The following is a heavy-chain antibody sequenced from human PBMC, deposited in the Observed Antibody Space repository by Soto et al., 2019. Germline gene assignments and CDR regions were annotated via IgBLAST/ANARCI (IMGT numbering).Heavy chain of an antibody. D-gene: IGHD3-16*01. CDR3: ARDKATQGGYYYGMDV. CDR1: KFTFDDYA. J-gene: IGHJ6*02. V-gene: IGHV3-9*01. Sequence: EVHLVESGGGLVQPGRSLRLSCAASKFTFDDYAMHWVRQTPGKGLEWVSGINSDGSSTSYADSVKGRFTISRDNAKNTLYLQMNSLRAEDTAVYYCARDKATQGGYYYGMDVWGQGTTVTVSS. CDR2: INSDGSST.